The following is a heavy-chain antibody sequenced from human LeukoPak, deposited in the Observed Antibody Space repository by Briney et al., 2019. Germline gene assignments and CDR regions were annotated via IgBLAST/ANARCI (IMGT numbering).Heavy chain of an antibody. CDR2: IYEGGNS. V-gene: IGHV3-53*01. J-gene: IGHJ2*01. CDR3: ASYNQRLSGWFFDL. D-gene: IGHD6-25*01. Sequence: PGGSLRLSCAVSGFIVNNKYMTWVRQAPGKGLEWVSVIYEGGNSDYADSVKGRFSVSRDDSKNTVYLQMNSLRAEDTALYYCASYNQRLSGWFFDLWGRGTLVTVSS. CDR1: GFIVNNKY.